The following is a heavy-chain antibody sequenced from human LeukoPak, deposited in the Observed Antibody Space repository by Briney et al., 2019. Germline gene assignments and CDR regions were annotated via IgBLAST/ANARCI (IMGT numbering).Heavy chain of an antibody. CDR2: ISGSGGST. CDR1: GFTFSSNA. Sequence: PGGPLRLPCAAPGFTFSSNAMSWVRQAPGKGLEWVSAISGSGGSTYYADSVKGRFTISRDNSKNTLYLQMNSLRAEDTAVYYCAKHSYYYGSGSYYSGGYYYYYMDVWGKGTTVTVSS. J-gene: IGHJ6*03. V-gene: IGHV3-23*01. CDR3: AKHSYYYGSGSYYSGGYYYYYMDV. D-gene: IGHD3-10*01.